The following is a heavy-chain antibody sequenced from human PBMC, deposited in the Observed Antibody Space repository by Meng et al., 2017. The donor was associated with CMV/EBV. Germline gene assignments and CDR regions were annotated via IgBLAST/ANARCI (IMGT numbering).Heavy chain of an antibody. CDR2: INPNSGGT. CDR3: ARFMSSSWDHYFDH. CDR1: GYTFTGYY. D-gene: IGHD6-13*01. V-gene: IGHV1-2*02. Sequence: QLGQSGAEVKKPRASVKVSCKASGYTFTGYYMHWVRQAPGQGLEWMGWINPNSGGTNYAQKFQGRVTMTRDTSISTAYMELSRLRSDDTAVYYCARFMSSSWDHYFDHWGQGTLVTVSS. J-gene: IGHJ4*02.